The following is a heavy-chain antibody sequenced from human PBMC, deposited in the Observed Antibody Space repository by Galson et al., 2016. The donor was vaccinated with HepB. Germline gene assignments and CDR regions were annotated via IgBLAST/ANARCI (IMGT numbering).Heavy chain of an antibody. V-gene: IGHV4-39*01. Sequence: SETLSLTCTVSGDSVTSRFYYWGWIRQPPGKGLEWIGSSHSSGSTNYSPSLKSRVTISVDTSKDQFSLKVNSVTAADTAVYYCARHCGYLTTVTNDAFDVWGQGTTVTVSS. D-gene: IGHD4-17*01. CDR1: GDSVTSRFYY. CDR3: ARHCGYLTTVTNDAFDV. J-gene: IGHJ3*01. CDR2: SHSSGST.